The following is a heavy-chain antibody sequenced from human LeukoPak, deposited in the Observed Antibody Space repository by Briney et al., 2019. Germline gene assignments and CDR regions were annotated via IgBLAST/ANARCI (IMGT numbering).Heavy chain of an antibody. J-gene: IGHJ6*02. D-gene: IGHD3-22*01. Sequence: GSVKVSFKASGYTFTSYDINWVGQATGQGLEGMGWMNPNSGNTGYAQKFQGRVTMTRNTSISTAYMELSSLRSEDTAVYYCARGGYYYDSSGSYGMDVWGQGTTVTVSS. CDR1: GYTFTSYD. CDR2: MNPNSGNT. CDR3: ARGGYYYDSSGSYGMDV. V-gene: IGHV1-8*01.